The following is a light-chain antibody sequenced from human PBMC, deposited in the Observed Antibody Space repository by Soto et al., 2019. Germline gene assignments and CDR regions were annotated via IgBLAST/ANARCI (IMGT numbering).Light chain of an antibody. CDR2: AAS. CDR3: QQLNSYPWT. Sequence: DIQMTQSGSSLSASVGDRVTITCRASQSISSYLNWYQQKPGKAPKLLIYAASSLQSGVPSRFSGSGSGTDFTLTISSLQPEDFATYYCQQLNSYPWTFGQGTKVDIK. V-gene: IGKV1-39*01. CDR1: QSISSY. J-gene: IGKJ1*01.